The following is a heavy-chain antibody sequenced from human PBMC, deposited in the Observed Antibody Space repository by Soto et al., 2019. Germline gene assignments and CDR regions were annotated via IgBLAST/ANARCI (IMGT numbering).Heavy chain of an antibody. CDR3: AKVHRSPFTFGGVIVIPYFDY. J-gene: IGHJ4*02. Sequence: GGSLRLSCAASGFTFSSYAMSWVRQAPGKGLEWVSAISGSGGSTYYADSVKGRFTISRDNSKNTLYLQMNSLRAEDTAVYYCAKVHRSPFTFGGVIVIPYFDYWGQGTLVTVSS. CDR2: ISGSGGST. D-gene: IGHD3-16*02. CDR1: GFTFSSYA. V-gene: IGHV3-23*01.